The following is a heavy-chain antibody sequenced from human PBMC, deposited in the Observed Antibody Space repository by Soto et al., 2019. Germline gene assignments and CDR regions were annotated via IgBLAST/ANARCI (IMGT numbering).Heavy chain of an antibody. Sequence: PGGSLRLSCAASGFTFSTYWMHWVRQAPGKGLVWVSRISGDGSSTNYADSVKGRFAILRDNAKNTLYLQMNSLRAEDTAVYYCAKPYCSGGSCYSMVFHYYYYMDVWGKGTTVTVSS. D-gene: IGHD2-15*01. J-gene: IGHJ6*03. CDR2: ISGDGSST. V-gene: IGHV3-74*01. CDR1: GFTFSTYW. CDR3: AKPYCSGGSCYSMVFHYYYYMDV.